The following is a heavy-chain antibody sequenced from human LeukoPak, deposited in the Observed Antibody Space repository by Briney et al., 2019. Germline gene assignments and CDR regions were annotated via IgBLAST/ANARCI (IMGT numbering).Heavy chain of an antibody. J-gene: IGHJ6*03. Sequence: PSETLSLTCAVYGGSFSGYYWSWIRQPPGKGLEWIGEINHSGSTNYNPSLKSRVTISVDPSKNQFSLKLSSVTAADTAVYYCARGIPYFYYYYYMDVWGKGTTVTVSS. CDR2: INHSGST. D-gene: IGHD2-21*01. CDR1: GGSFSGYY. CDR3: ARGIPYFYYYYYMDV. V-gene: IGHV4-34*01.